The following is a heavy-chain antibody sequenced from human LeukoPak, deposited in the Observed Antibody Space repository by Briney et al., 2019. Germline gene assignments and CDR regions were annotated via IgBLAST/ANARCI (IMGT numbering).Heavy chain of an antibody. CDR1: GFTFSSYA. CDR3: ARDRKGRWLQHPFDY. V-gene: IGHV3-30-3*01. CDR2: ISYDGSNK. D-gene: IGHD5-24*01. Sequence: GGSLRLSCAASGFTFSSYAMHWVRQAPGKGLEWVAVISYDGSNKYYADSVKGRFTISRDNSKNTLYLQMNSLRAEDTAVYYCARDRKGRWLQHPFDYWGQGTLVTVSS. J-gene: IGHJ4*02.